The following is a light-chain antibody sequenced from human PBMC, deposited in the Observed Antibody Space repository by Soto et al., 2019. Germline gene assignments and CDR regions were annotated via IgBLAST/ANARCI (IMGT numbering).Light chain of an antibody. V-gene: IGKV1-5*03. J-gene: IGKJ1*01. CDR1: QTISSW. Sequence: DIQMTQFSSTLSGSVGDRVTITCRASQTISSWLAWYQQKPGKAPKLLIYKASNLESGVPSRFSARGSGTEFTLSISSLQPDDFATYYCQQYSSYWTFGQGTKVDIK. CDR2: KAS. CDR3: QQYSSYWT.